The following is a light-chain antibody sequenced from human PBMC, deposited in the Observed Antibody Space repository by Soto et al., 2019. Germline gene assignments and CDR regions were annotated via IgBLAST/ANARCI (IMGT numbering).Light chain of an antibody. CDR3: SSYTSSSTYV. J-gene: IGLJ1*01. Sequence: QSALTQPASVSGSPGQSITISCTGTSSDVGGYNYVSWYQQHPGKAPKLMIYEVSTRPSGVSNRFSGSKSGNTASLTISGLHAEDEADYYCSSYTSSSTYVFGTGTKLTVL. CDR1: SSDVGGYNY. V-gene: IGLV2-14*01. CDR2: EVS.